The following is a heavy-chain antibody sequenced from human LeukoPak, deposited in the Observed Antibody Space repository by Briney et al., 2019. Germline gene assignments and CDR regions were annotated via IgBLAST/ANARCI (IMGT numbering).Heavy chain of an antibody. Sequence: PSETLSLTCTVSGGSISSSSYYWGWIRQPPGKGLEWIGSIYYSGSTYYNPSLKSRVTISADTSKNQFSLKLSSVTAADTAVYYCAGGTATSEAIFDYWGQGTLVTVSS. CDR1: GGSISSSSYY. V-gene: IGHV4-39*01. CDR2: IYYSGST. D-gene: IGHD5-18*01. CDR3: AGGTATSEAIFDY. J-gene: IGHJ4*02.